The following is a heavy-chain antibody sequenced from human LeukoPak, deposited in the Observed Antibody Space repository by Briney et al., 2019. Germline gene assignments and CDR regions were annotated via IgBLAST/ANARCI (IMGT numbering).Heavy chain of an antibody. J-gene: IGHJ5*02. V-gene: IGHV4-34*01. CDR1: GGSINNYY. CDR3: ARPKYCSSTSCFRGISS. CDR2: INHSGST. Sequence: PSETLSLTCTVSGGSINNYYWSWIRQPPGKGLEWIGEINHSGSTNYNPSLKSRVTISVDTSKNQFSLKLTSVTAADTAVYYCARPKYCSSTSCFRGISSWGQGTLVTVSS. D-gene: IGHD2-2*01.